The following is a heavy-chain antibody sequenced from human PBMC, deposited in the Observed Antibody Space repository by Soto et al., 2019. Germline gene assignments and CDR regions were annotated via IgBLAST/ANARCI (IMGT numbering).Heavy chain of an antibody. CDR1: GGSISSYC. CDR2: IYYSGST. J-gene: IGHJ5*02. V-gene: IGHV4-59*01. CDR3: ARVRGGVCSGGSCYQGWFDP. Sequence: TSETRSLTWTVSGGSISSYCWSWIRQPPGKGLGWIGYIYYSGSTNYNPSLKSRVTISVDTSKNQFSLKLSSVTAADTAVYYCARVRGGVCSGGSCYQGWFDPWGQGTLVTVSS. D-gene: IGHD2-15*01.